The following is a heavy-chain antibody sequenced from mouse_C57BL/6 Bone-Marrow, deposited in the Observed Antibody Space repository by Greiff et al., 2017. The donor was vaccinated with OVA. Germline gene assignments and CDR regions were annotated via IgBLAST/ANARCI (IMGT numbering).Heavy chain of an antibody. J-gene: IGHJ1*03. V-gene: IGHV3-6*01. CDR3: ARESSYRYFDV. Sequence: EVKLMESGPGLVKPSQSLSLTCSVTGYSITSGYYWNWLRQFPGNKLEWKGDISYAGSNNYKPSPKNRIYITRDTSKNQFFLKLNSVTTEDTATYYCARESSYRYFDVWGTGTTVTVSS. D-gene: IGHD1-1*01. CDR1: GYSITSGYY. CDR2: ISYAGSN.